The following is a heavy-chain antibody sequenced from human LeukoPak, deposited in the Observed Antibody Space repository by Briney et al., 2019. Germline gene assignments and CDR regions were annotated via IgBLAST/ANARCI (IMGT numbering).Heavy chain of an antibody. J-gene: IGHJ5*02. Sequence: PGKSLRLSCAASGFTFSNYGMHWVRQAPGKGLKWVAVMSYDGSSKYYADSVKGRFTISRDNSKNTLYLQMNSLRAEDTAVYYCARDSTVRRNWFDPWGQGTLVTVSS. CDR1: GFTFSNYG. CDR2: MSYDGSSK. D-gene: IGHD4-17*01. CDR3: ARDSTVRRNWFDP. V-gene: IGHV3-30*03.